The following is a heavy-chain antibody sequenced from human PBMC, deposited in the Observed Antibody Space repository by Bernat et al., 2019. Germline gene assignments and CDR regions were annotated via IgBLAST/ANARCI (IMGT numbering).Heavy chain of an antibody. CDR2: IWYDGSNK. CDR1: GFTFSSYG. CDR3: ARDGVTTFNYYYGMDV. V-gene: IGHV3-33*01. J-gene: IGHJ6*02. Sequence: QVQLLESGGGVVQPGRSLRLSCAASGFTFSSYGMHWVRQAPGKGLECVAVIWYDGSNKYYADSVKGRFTISRDNSKNTLYLQMNSLRAEDTAVYYCARDGVTTFNYYYGMDVWGQGTTVTVPS. D-gene: IGHD4-17*01.